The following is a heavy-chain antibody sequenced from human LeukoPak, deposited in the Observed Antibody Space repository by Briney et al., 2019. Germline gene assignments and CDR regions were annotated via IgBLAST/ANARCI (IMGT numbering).Heavy chain of an antibody. CDR2: IYSGGST. V-gene: IGHV3-66*04. J-gene: IGHJ2*01. Sequence: PGGSLRLSCAASGFTVSRNYMSWVRQAPGKGLEWVSVIYSGGSTYYADSVKGRLTISRDNSKNTLHLQMNSLRAEDTAVYYCARLYYYDTSGYRYWYFDLWGRGNLVTVSS. CDR3: ARLYYYDTSGYRYWYFDL. CDR1: GFTVSRNY. D-gene: IGHD3-22*01.